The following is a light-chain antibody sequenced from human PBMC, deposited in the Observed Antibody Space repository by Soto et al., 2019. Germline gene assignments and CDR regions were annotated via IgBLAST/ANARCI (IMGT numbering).Light chain of an antibody. CDR3: QQYNSYV. CDR1: QDISRF. J-gene: IGKJ2*01. V-gene: IGKV1-17*03. Sequence: DIQMTQSPSAVSASVGDRVTITCRASQDISRFLAWFQQNPGKVPKRLVYLATALQNGAPSRFSGSGSGTEFTLTISSLQPHDLATYYCQQYNSYVFGQGTKLEIK. CDR2: LAT.